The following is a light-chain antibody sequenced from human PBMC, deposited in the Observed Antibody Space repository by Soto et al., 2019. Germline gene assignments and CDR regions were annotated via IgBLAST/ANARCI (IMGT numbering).Light chain of an antibody. Sequence: QSALAQPPSASGSPGQSVTISCTGTSSDIGTYDYVSWYQHFPDKAPKLIIYEVSKRPSGVPDRFSGSKSGNTASLTVSGLQAEDEGDYYCCSYGGGNNFYVFGTGTKVTVL. CDR2: EVS. J-gene: IGLJ1*01. CDR3: CSYGGGNNFYV. V-gene: IGLV2-8*01. CDR1: SSDIGTYDY.